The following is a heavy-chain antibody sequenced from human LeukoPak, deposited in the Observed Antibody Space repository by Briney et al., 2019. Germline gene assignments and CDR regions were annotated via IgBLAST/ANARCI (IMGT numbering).Heavy chain of an antibody. V-gene: IGHV3-7*01. Sequence: TGGSLRLSCAASGFTFSSYWMSWVRQAPGKGLEWVANIKQDGSEKYYVDSVKGRSTISRDNTKNSLYMQMNSLRAEDTAVYYCARARAVAGTIAEYFQHSGQGTLVTVSS. CDR2: IKQDGSEK. CDR3: ARARAVAGTIAEYFQH. D-gene: IGHD6-19*01. J-gene: IGHJ1*01. CDR1: GFTFSSYW.